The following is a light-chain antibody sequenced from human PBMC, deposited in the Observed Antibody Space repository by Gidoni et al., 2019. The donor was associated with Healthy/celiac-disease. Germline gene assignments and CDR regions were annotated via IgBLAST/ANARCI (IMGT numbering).Light chain of an antibody. CDR3: QQRSNWWT. CDR1: QSVSSY. J-gene: IGKJ1*01. Sequence: EIVLTQSPATLSWSPGERATLSCRASQSVSSYLAWYQQKPGQAHRLLIYDASNRATGIPARFSGSGSGTDFTLTISSLEPEDFAVYYCQQRSNWWTFGQGTKVEIK. CDR2: DAS. V-gene: IGKV3-11*01.